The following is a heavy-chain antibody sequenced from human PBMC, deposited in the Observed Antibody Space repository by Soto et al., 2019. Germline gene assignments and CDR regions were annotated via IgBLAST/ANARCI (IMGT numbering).Heavy chain of an antibody. Sequence: QVQLVQSGPEVRKSGASVRVSCKASGYTFTGYYIHWVRQAPGQGLEWMGGVSPLSGGTNLAQRFQGRVRLTTDTSINTAYMELSGLRSGDTALYFCAREFDSGDFGLDLWGQGTTVSVSS. CDR3: AREFDSGDFGLDL. D-gene: IGHD4-17*01. V-gene: IGHV1-2*02. J-gene: IGHJ6*02. CDR1: GYTFTGYY. CDR2: VSPLSGGT.